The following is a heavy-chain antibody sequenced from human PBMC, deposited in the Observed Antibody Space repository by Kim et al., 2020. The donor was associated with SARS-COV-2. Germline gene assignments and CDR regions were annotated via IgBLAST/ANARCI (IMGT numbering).Heavy chain of an antibody. CDR3: ARDLQDYDMLTGSHYYGMDV. V-gene: IGHV3-11*06. J-gene: IGHJ6*02. D-gene: IGHD3-9*01. Sequence: RFTISRDNAKKSLYLQMNSLRAEDTAVYYCARDLQDYDMLTGSHYYGMDVWGQGTTVTVSS.